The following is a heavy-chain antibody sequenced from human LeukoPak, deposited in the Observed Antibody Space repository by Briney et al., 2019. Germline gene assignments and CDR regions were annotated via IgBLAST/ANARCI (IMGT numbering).Heavy chain of an antibody. CDR2: LYYSGTT. CDR1: GGSISSYY. J-gene: IGHJ6*03. CDR3: GRVKSKGGITIFKEYHYMDV. Sequence: SETLSLTSTVSGGSISSYYWSWIRPPPGQGLEWLGNLYYSGTTKSNPSLNRLATISVDTSKNQFSLKISSVSAAATVVYCCGRVKSKGGITIFKEYHYMDVWGKGTTVTVSS. D-gene: IGHD3-3*01. V-gene: IGHV4-59*01.